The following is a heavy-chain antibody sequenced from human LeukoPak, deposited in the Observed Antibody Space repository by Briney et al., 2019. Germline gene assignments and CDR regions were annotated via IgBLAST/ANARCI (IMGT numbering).Heavy chain of an antibody. CDR3: ARHSPVTVPSYAFDI. J-gene: IGHJ3*02. Sequence: SETLSLTCTVSGRSISSYYWRWIRQPPGKGLEWIGYIYYTGSTNYNPSLKSRVTISVDTSRDQFSLKLSSVTAADTAVYYCARHSPVTVPSYAFDIWGQGTMVTVSS. CDR2: IYYTGST. D-gene: IGHD4-17*01. V-gene: IGHV4-59*08. CDR1: GRSISSYY.